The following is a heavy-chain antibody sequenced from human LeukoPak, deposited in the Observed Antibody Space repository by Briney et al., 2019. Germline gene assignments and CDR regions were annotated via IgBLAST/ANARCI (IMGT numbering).Heavy chain of an antibody. D-gene: IGHD4-17*01. CDR1: AHNLSEIS. V-gene: IGHV1-24*01. J-gene: IGHJ4*02. CDR3: AIPTPYIDYEGVWAAAYYFDY. CDR2: FTPEDGAT. Sequence: ASVKVSCKVSAHNLSEISMHWVRQAPGKGLEWMGSFTPEDGATIYAQKFQGRVTMTEDTSTDTAYMELSSLRSEDTAVYHCAIPTPYIDYEGVWAAAYYFDYWGQGSLVTVSS.